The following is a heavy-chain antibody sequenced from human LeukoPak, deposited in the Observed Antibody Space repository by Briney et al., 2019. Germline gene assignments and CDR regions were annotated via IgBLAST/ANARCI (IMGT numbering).Heavy chain of an antibody. CDR1: GGSDNSGGYS. D-gene: IGHD3-16*01. J-gene: IGHJ4*02. V-gene: IGHV4-30-4*07. CDR2: IYDTGST. Sequence: SETLSLTCVVSGGSDNSGGYSWSWIRQPPGKGLEWIGYIYDTGSTLYNPSLESRLTISIDTSKNQFSLRLSSVTAADTAVYYCASGLSDYDYVWGSYRRGRKQYSSHYFDYWGQGTLVTVSS. CDR3: ASGLSDYDYVWGSYRRGRKQYSSHYFDY.